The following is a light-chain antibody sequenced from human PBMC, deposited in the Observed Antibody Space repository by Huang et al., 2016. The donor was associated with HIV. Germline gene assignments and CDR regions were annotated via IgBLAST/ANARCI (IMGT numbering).Light chain of an antibody. CDR2: AAS. CDR1: QGISSY. V-gene: IGKV1-9*01. CDR3: QQLNSYPPT. J-gene: IGKJ4*01. Sequence: IQLTQSPSSLSASVGDSVTITCRASQGISSYVAWYQQKPEKAPKLLIYAASALQSGVPSRFSGSGSGTDFTLTISSLQPEDFATYVCQQLNSYPPTFGGGTKVEIK.